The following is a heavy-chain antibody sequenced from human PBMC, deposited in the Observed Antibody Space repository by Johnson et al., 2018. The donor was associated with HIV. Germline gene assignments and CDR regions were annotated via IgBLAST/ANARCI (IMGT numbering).Heavy chain of an antibody. V-gene: IGHV3-20*04. D-gene: IGHD6-25*01. CDR1: GFTFDDYG. CDR3: TTLRLLDI. Sequence: VQLVESGGGVVRPGGSLRLSCAASGFTFDDYGMSWVRQAPGKGLEWVSGIYWNGHSTGYAVSVKGRFTISRDNVKNSLYMQMNSLRAEDSALYYCTTLRLLDIWGQGTMVTVSS. J-gene: IGHJ3*02. CDR2: IYWNGHST.